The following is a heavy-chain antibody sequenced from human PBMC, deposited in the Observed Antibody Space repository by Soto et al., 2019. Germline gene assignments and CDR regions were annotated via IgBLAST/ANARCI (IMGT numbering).Heavy chain of an antibody. CDR3: AKDARGGFRLLLDY. V-gene: IGHV3-30*18. Sequence: QVQLVESGGGVVQPGRSLRLSCAASGFTFSSYGMHWVRQAPGKGLEWVAVISYDGSNKYYADSVKGGFTISRDNSKNTLYLQMNSLRAEDTAVYYCAKDARGGFRLLLDYWGQGTLVTVSS. D-gene: IGHD3-16*02. CDR2: ISYDGSNK. CDR1: GFTFSSYG. J-gene: IGHJ4*02.